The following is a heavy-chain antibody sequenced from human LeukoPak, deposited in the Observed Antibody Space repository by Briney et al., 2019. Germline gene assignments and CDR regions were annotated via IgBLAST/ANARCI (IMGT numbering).Heavy chain of an antibody. J-gene: IGHJ4*02. CDR2: IYYSGST. Sequence: SETLSLTCTVSSGSISSGDYCWSWIRQPPGKGLEWIGYIYYSGSTYYNPSLKSRVTISVDTSKNQFSLNLRSVTAADTAVYYCARVGKYCGGDCYSVKYWGQGTLVTVSS. D-gene: IGHD2-21*01. V-gene: IGHV4-30-4*08. CDR1: SGSISSGDYC. CDR3: ARVGKYCGGDCYSVKY.